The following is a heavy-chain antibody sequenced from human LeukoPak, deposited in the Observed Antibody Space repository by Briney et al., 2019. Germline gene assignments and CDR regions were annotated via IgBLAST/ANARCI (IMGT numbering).Heavy chain of an antibody. J-gene: IGHJ3*02. D-gene: IGHD3-22*01. CDR2: INHSGSA. Sequence: PSETLSLTCAVYGGSFSGFNWTWVRQPPGKGLEWIGDINHSGSADYNPSLKSRVTVSADPSKTQFSLKLTSVTAADTAVYYCATRGDYSDTSGNSYDALDIWGQGTMVTVSS. CDR1: GGSFSGFN. CDR3: ATRGDYSDTSGNSYDALDI. V-gene: IGHV4-34*01.